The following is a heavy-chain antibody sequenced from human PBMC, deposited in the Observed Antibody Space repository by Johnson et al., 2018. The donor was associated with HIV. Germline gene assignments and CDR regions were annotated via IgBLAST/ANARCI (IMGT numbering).Heavy chain of an antibody. V-gene: IGHV3-66*02. CDR1: GITVNTNY. D-gene: IGHD5-18*01. Sequence: EVQLVESGGGLVQSGESLRLSCAASGITVNTNYISWVRRAPGKGLEWVSVIFSVGNTYYADSVKGRFTISRDNSRNMLYLQMNSLRPEDTAVYYCARDGRDLVTRGGFDVWGPGTVVTVSS. CDR2: IFSVGNT. J-gene: IGHJ3*01. CDR3: ARDGRDLVTRGGFDV.